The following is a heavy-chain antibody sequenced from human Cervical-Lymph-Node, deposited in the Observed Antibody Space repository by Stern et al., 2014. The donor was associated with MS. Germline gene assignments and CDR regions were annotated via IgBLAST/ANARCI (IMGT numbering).Heavy chain of an antibody. Sequence: QLQLQESGPGLVQPSETLSVICSVSNGSINNYYWHLIRQTPGKGLDYIGYIYYSGTTDYNPSLKRRVNMSLDTSKNQVSLSLTSVTAADTAVYYCARGKFDFSSGYSLMYYFDYWGQGTQVTVSS. CDR1: NGSINNYY. CDR2: IYYSGTT. D-gene: IGHD3-3*01. J-gene: IGHJ4*02. V-gene: IGHV4-59*01. CDR3: ARGKFDFSSGYSLMYYFDY.